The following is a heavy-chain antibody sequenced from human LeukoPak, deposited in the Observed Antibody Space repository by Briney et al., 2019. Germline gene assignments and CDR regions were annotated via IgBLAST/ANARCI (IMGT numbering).Heavy chain of an antibody. V-gene: IGHV4-34*01. Sequence: SETLSLTCAVYGGSFSGYYWSSIRQPPGKGLEGIGEINHSGSTNYDPSLKSRVTISVDTSKNQFSLKLSSVTAADTAVYYCASNRYDYVWGSYHPWYFDYWGQGTLVTVSS. CDR1: GGSFSGYY. J-gene: IGHJ4*02. CDR3: ASNRYDYVWGSYHPWYFDY. CDR2: INHSGST. D-gene: IGHD3-16*02.